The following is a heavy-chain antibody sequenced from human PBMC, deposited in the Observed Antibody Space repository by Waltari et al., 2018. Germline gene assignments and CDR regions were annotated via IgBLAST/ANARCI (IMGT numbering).Heavy chain of an antibody. CDR3: ARVVPAATYDY. V-gene: IGHV4-59*01. Sequence: QVQLQESGPGLVKPSETLSLTCTVSGGSISSYYWSWIRQSPGKGLEWSGYIDYSGSTNYNPSLKSRVTISVDTSKNQFSLKLSSVTAADTAVYYCARVVPAATYDYWGQGTLVTVSS. CDR2: IDYSGST. D-gene: IGHD2-2*01. J-gene: IGHJ4*02. CDR1: GGSISSYY.